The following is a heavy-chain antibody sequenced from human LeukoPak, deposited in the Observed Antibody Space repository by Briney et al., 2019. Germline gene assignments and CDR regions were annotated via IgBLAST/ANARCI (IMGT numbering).Heavy chain of an antibody. J-gene: IGHJ5*02. D-gene: IGHD2-2*01. CDR2: ISYDGSNK. CDR1: GFTFSSYA. V-gene: IGHV3-30-3*01. CDR3: ARGTSWGSAWFDP. Sequence: GGSLRLSCAASGFTFSSYAMHWVRQAPGKGLEWVAVISYDGSNKYYADSVKGRFTISRDKSKNTLYLQMNSLRSEDTAVYYCARGTSWGSAWFDPWGQGTLVTVSS.